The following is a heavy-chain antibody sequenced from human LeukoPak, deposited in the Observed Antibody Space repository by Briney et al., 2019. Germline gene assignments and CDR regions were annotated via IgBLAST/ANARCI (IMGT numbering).Heavy chain of an antibody. V-gene: IGHV3-21*01. J-gene: IGHJ4*02. D-gene: IGHD6-19*01. CDR3: ARGGVYSSGWYVDY. CDR2: ISSSSSYI. Sequence: GSLRLSCAASGFTFICYSMNWVRQAPGKGLEWGSSISSSSSYIYYADSVKGRFTISRDNAKNSLYLQMNSLRAEDTAVYYCARGGVYSSGWYVDYWGQGTLVTVSS. CDR1: GFTFICYS.